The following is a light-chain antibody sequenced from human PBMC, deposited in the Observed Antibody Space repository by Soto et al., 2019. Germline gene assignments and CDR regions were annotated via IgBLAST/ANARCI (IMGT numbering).Light chain of an antibody. J-gene: IGKJ2*01. CDR2: DVS. V-gene: IGKV3-11*01. CDR1: QSVSTF. Sequence: EIVLTQSPATLSLSPGEGATLSCRASQSVSTFLSWYQHKPGQAPRLLIFDVSNRATGIPARFSGSGSGTDFTLTINSLEPEDFAVYYCQQHNNWPLTFGQGTKLEIK. CDR3: QQHNNWPLT.